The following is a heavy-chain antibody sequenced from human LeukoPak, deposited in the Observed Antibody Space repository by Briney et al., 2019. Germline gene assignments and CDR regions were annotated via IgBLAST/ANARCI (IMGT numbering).Heavy chain of an antibody. CDR1: GGSISSSSYY. V-gene: IGHV4-39*01. CDR2: IYYSGST. J-gene: IGHJ4*02. D-gene: IGHD6-13*01. CDR3: ARASLGSSWPSFDY. Sequence: SETLSLTCTVSGGSISSSSYYWGWIRQPPGKGLEWIGSIYYSGSTYYNPSLKSRVTISVDTSKNQFSLQLNSVTPEDTAVYYCARASLGSSWPSFDYWGQGTLVTVSS.